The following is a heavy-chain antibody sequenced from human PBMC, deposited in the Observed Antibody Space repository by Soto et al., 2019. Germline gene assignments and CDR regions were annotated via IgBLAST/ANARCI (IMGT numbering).Heavy chain of an antibody. J-gene: IGHJ4*01. V-gene: IGHV4-59*01. D-gene: IGHD3-3*01. CDR2: VYYTGST. CDR3: AKYRRTRTEGFSLDY. CDR1: GGSINNFY. Sequence: PSETLSLTCTVFGGSINNFYWSWIRQPPGKGLEWIGYVYYTGSTTYNPSLESRVTMSVDTSKNQFSLKLSSVNAADTAVYYCAKYRRTRTEGFSLDYWGQESWSPS.